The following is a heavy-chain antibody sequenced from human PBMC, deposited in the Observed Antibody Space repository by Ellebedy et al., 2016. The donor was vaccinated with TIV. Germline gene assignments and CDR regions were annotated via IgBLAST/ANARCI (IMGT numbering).Heavy chain of an antibody. D-gene: IGHD3-22*01. CDR2: IWFDGSHK. CDR1: GFTFSSYG. CDR3: AKDRSHTMIALDF. Sequence: GESLKISCAASGFTFSSYGTHWVRQAPDKGLEWVAVIWFDGSHKYCVDSVKGRFTISRDNSKITLYLQLSSLRADDTAIYYCAKDRSHTMIALDFWGQGTLVTVSS. J-gene: IGHJ4*02. V-gene: IGHV3-33*06.